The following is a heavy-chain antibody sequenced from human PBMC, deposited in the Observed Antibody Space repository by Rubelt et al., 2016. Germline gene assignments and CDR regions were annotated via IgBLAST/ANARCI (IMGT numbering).Heavy chain of an antibody. CDR3: ARPLYGSSWGL. CDR1: GFSFSSYA. J-gene: IGHJ4*02. V-gene: IGHV3-30*04. Sequence: QVQLVESGGGVVQPGRSLRLSCAVSGFSFSSYAMHWVRQAPGKGLEWVALMSYDESNKNYADSVKGRFTISRDNSKNTLYQQMTSLRADDTAVDYCARPLYGSSWGLWGQGTLVTVST. D-gene: IGHD6-6*01. CDR2: MSYDESNK.